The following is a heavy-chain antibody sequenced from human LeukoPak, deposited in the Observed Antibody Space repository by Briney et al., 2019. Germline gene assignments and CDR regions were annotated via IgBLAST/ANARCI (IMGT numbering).Heavy chain of an antibody. J-gene: IGHJ4*02. CDR1: GFTFSSYA. CDR2: INGRGGST. V-gene: IGHV3-23*01. D-gene: IGHD2-21*02. Sequence: PGGSLRLSCAASGFTFSSYAMSWVRQAPGKGLEWVSAINGRGGSTNYADSVKGRFTISRDNSKNTLYLQMQSLRAEDTAVYYCAEDPTQHCGGDCYSSGYFDYWGQGTLVTVSS. CDR3: AEDPTQHCGGDCYSSGYFDY.